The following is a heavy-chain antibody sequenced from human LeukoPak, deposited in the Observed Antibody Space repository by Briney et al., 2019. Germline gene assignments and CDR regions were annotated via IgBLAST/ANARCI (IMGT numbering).Heavy chain of an antibody. D-gene: IGHD4-11*01. CDR3: AREITTGNFDY. CDR2: VSPYNGNT. Sequence: ASVKVSCKASGYTFTGYYMHWVRLAPGQGLEWTGWVSPYNGNTNYAQKLQGRVTMTTDTSTRTAYMELRSLRSDDTAVYFCAREITTGNFDYWGQGTLVTVSS. J-gene: IGHJ4*02. CDR1: GYTFTGYY. V-gene: IGHV1-18*04.